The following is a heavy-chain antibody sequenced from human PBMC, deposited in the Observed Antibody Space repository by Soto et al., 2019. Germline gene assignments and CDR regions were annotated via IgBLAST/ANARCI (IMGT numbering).Heavy chain of an antibody. V-gene: IGHV3-7*01. CDR2: IKQDGSER. Sequence: PGGSLRLSCAASEFMFSTYWMTWVRQAPGKGLEWVANIKQDGSERYYVDSVKGRFTISRDNAKNSLYLQMNSLRAEDTAVYYCARAMGSGSFYSRLFDFWGQGTLVTVSS. CDR1: EFMFSTYW. D-gene: IGHD1-26*01. CDR3: ARAMGSGSFYSRLFDF. J-gene: IGHJ4*02.